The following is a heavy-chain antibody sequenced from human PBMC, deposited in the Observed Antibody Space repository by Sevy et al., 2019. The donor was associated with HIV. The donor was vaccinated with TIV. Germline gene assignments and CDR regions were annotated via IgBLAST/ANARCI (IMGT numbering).Heavy chain of an antibody. CDR2: ISGSGGST. V-gene: IGHV3-23*01. CDR3: AKHSTYSSSWYADFDAFDI. Sequence: GGSLRLSCAASGFTFSSYAMSWVRQAPGKGLEWVSAISGSGGSTYYADSVKGRFIISRDNSKNTLYLQMNSLRAEDTAVYYCAKHSTYSSSWYADFDAFDIWGQGTMVTVSS. D-gene: IGHD6-13*01. CDR1: GFTFSSYA. J-gene: IGHJ3*02.